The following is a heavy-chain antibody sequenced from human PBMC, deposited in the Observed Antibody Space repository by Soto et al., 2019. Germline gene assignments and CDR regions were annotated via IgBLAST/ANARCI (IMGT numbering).Heavy chain of an antibody. CDR2: ISAYNGNT. J-gene: IGHJ6*02. Sequence: QVQLVQSGAEVKKPGASVKVSCKASGYTFTSYGISWVRQAPGQGLEWMGWISAYNGNTNYAQKLQGRVTMTTDTSTSTAYMELRSLRSDDTAVYYCARDSLGITGTTSDYYYYGMDVWGQGTTGTVSS. CDR3: ARDSLGITGTTSDYYYYGMDV. V-gene: IGHV1-18*01. D-gene: IGHD1-7*01. CDR1: GYTFTSYG.